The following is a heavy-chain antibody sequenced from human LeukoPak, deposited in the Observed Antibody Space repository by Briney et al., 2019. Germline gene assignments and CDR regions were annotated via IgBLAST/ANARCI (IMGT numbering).Heavy chain of an antibody. CDR1: GFTFSSYG. V-gene: IGHV3-33*01. J-gene: IGHJ5*02. CDR3: ARDKRGDGYNYGWFDP. D-gene: IGHD5-24*01. Sequence: GGSLRLSCAASGFTFSSYGMHWVRQVPGKGVEWVAVIWYDGSNKYYADSVKGRFTISRDNSKNTLYLQMNSLRAEDTAVYYCARDKRGDGYNYGWFDPWGQGTLVTVSS. CDR2: IWYDGSNK.